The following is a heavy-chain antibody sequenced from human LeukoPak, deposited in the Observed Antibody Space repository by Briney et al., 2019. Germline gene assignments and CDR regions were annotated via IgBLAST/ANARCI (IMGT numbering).Heavy chain of an antibody. V-gene: IGHV3-33*01. J-gene: IGHJ4*02. D-gene: IGHD6-19*01. CDR1: GFTFRSDG. Sequence: GGSLRLSCAASGFTFRSDGMHWARQAPGKGLEWVAVIWYDGSNKYYADSVKGRFTISRDNSKNTLYLQMNSLRAEDTAVYYCAGSIAVAGTIDYWGQGTLVTVSS. CDR3: AGSIAVAGTIDY. CDR2: IWYDGSNK.